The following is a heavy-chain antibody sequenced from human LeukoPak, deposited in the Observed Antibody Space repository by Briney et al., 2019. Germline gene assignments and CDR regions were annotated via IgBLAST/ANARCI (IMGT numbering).Heavy chain of an antibody. Sequence: ASVKVSCKASGGTFSSYTISWVRQAPGQGLERMGRIIPILGIANYAQKFQGRVTITADKSTSTAYMELSSLRSEDTAVYYCATGSTHYDFWSGYYFDYWGQGTLVTVSS. CDR3: ATGSTHYDFWSGYYFDY. CDR2: IIPILGIA. CDR1: GGTFSSYT. V-gene: IGHV1-69*02. D-gene: IGHD3-3*01. J-gene: IGHJ4*02.